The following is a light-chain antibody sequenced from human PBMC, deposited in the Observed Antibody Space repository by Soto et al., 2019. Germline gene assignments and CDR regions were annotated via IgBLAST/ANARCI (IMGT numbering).Light chain of an antibody. Sequence: QSVLTQPRSASGTPGQRVTISCSGSSSNIGSTYVYWYHQLPGTAPRLLIYRNNQRPSGVTDRFAGSKSGTSASLAISGHRSEDEYDYYCAAWEESLSAYVVFGPGATLTVL. CDR1: SSNIGSTY. CDR2: RNN. V-gene: IGLV1-47*01. J-gene: IGLJ2*01. CDR3: AAWEESLSAYVV.